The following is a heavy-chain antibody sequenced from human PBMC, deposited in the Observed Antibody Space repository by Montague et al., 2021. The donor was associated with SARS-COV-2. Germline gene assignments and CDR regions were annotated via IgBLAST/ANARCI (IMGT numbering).Heavy chain of an antibody. Sequence: SETLSLTCTVSGGSISSSSYYWGWIRQPPGKGLEWIGSIYYSGSTYYNPSLKSRVTISVDTSKNQFSLKLSSVTAADTAVYYCASRVSYYDILSSSTNWFDPWGQGTLVTVSS. CDR3: ASRVSYYDILSSSTNWFDP. D-gene: IGHD3-9*01. J-gene: IGHJ5*02. CDR1: GGSISSSSYY. CDR2: IYYSGST. V-gene: IGHV4-39*01.